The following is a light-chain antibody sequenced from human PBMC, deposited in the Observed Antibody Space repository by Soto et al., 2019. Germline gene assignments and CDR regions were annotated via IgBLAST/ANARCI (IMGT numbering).Light chain of an antibody. Sequence: QSALTQPASVSGSPGQSITISCTRASNDVVGYKYVSWYQQHPDKAPKLIIYDVTNRPSGVSNRFSASKSDNTASLTISGLQAEDEADYYCSTYISSNSFVFGTGTKVTVL. V-gene: IGLV2-14*03. CDR1: SNDVVGYKY. CDR2: DVT. J-gene: IGLJ1*01. CDR3: STYISSNSFV.